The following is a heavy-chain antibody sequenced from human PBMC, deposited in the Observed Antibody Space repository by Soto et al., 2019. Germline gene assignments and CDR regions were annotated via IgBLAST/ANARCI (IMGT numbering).Heavy chain of an antibody. CDR1: GFTFSSYW. Sequence: GGSLRLSCAASGFTFSSYWMHWVRQAPGKGLVWVSRINSDGSSTSYADSVKGRFTISRDNAKNTLYLQMNSLRAEDTAVYYCARAHYYDSSGYYYHPFDYWGQGTLVTVSS. CDR2: INSDGSST. J-gene: IGHJ4*02. D-gene: IGHD3-22*01. CDR3: ARAHYYDSSGYYYHPFDY. V-gene: IGHV3-74*01.